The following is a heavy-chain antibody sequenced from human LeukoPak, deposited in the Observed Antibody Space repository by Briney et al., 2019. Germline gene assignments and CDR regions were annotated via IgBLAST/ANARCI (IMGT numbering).Heavy chain of an antibody. D-gene: IGHD6-13*01. CDR1: GGSISSGGYY. CDR2: VYYSGRT. J-gene: IGHJ4*02. CDR3: ASSIAAAGKSFDY. V-gene: IGHV4-61*08. Sequence: PSQTLSLTCTVSGGSISSGGYYWHWIRRSPGKGLEWVGFVYYSGRTKYNPSLKSRVTISVDTSKNQFSLKLSSVTAADTAVYYCASSIAAAGKSFDYWGQGTLVTVSS.